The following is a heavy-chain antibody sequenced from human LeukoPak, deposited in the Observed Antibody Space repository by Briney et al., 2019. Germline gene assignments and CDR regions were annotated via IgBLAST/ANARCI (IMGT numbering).Heavy chain of an antibody. CDR2: ISGSSSYI. D-gene: IGHD7-27*01. Sequence: PGGSLRLSCAASGFTFSSYSMNWVRQAPGKGLEWVSSISGSSSYIYYADSVKGRFTISRDNAKNSLYLQMNSLRAEDTAVYYCARALRAVWGYYFDYWGQGTLVTVSS. V-gene: IGHV3-21*06. CDR3: ARALRAVWGYYFDY. J-gene: IGHJ4*02. CDR1: GFTFSSYS.